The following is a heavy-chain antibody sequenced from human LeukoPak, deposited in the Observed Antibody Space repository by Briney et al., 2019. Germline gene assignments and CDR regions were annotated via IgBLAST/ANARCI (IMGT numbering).Heavy chain of an antibody. V-gene: IGHV3-30*01. CDR1: GFAFSTYS. Sequence: PGGSLRLSCAASGFAFSTYSMHWVRQAPGKGLEWLALISSDGSNENFADSVKGRFTISRDNSKNTLYLQMNSLRAEDTAVYYCARDLYGYCSGGSCYANPGYWGQGTLVTVSS. J-gene: IGHJ4*02. D-gene: IGHD2-15*01. CDR3: ARDLYGYCSGGSCYANPGY. CDR2: ISSDGSNE.